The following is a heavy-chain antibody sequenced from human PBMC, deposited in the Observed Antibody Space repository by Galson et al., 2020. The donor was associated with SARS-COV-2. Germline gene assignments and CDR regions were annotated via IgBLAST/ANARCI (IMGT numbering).Heavy chain of an antibody. CDR3: ARGYHCADDY. J-gene: IGHJ4*02. D-gene: IGHD3-22*01. V-gene: IGHV3-23*01. CDR2: ITGNSGAI. Sequence: GGSLRLSCAASGFTLSKYCMSWVRQAPGKVLEWVSSITGNSGAIYYADSVKGRFTVSRDNYMNTLYLQMNSLRAEDTALYYCARGYHCADDYWGQGTLVIVSS. CDR1: GFTLSKYC.